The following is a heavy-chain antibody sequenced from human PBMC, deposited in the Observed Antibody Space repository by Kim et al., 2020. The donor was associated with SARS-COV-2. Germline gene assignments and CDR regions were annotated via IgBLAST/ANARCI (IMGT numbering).Heavy chain of an antibody. J-gene: IGHJ4*02. CDR3: ARHYLSITMIVGGFFDY. V-gene: IGHV4-39*01. CDR1: GGSISSSSYY. D-gene: IGHD3-22*01. Sequence: SETLSLTCTVSGGSISSSSYYWGWIRQPPGKGLEWIGSIYYSGSTYYNPSLKSRVTISVDTSKNQFSLKLSSVTAADTAVYYCARHYLSITMIVGGFFDYWGQGTLVTVSS. CDR2: IYYSGST.